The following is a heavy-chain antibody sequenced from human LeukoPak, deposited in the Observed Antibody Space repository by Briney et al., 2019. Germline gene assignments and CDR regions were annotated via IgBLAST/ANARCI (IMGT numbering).Heavy chain of an antibody. V-gene: IGHV3-74*01. CDR3: ARDVYYGSGSYSNDAFDI. Sequence: GGSLRLSRAASGFTFSSYWMHWVRQAPGKGLVWVSRINSDGSSTSYADSVKGRFTISRDNAKNTLYLQMNSLRAEDTAVYYCARDVYYGSGSYSNDAFDIWGQGTMVTVSS. CDR2: INSDGSST. J-gene: IGHJ3*02. CDR1: GFTFSSYW. D-gene: IGHD3-10*01.